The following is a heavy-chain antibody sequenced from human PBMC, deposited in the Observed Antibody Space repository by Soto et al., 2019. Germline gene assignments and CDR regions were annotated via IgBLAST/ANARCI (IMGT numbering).Heavy chain of an antibody. CDR3: AREWLVGFYYYYGMDV. D-gene: IGHD6-19*01. J-gene: IGHJ6*02. Sequence: SQTLSLTCAISGDSVSSNSAAWNWIRQSPSRGLEWLGRTYYRSTWYNDYAVSVKSRITINPDTSKNHFSLQLNSVTPEDTAVYYCAREWLVGFYYYYGMDVWGQGTTVTVSS. CDR1: GDSVSSNSAA. V-gene: IGHV6-1*01. CDR2: TYYRSTWYN.